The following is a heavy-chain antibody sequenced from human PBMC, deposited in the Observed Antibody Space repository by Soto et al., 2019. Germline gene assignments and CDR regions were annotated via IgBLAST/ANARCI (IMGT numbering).Heavy chain of an antibody. V-gene: IGHV1-3*01. CDR2: INGGNGNT. CDR1: GNTVPNYA. J-gene: IGHJ4*02. Sequence: GASVKVSCKASGNTVPNYAIHWVRQAPGQRLEWMGWINGGNGNTYYSQKMQARVTITRDTSASTAYMELSRLRSEDTAVYYCARSRVRGGYYFDYWGQGALVTVS. D-gene: IGHD3-16*01. CDR3: ARSRVRGGYYFDY.